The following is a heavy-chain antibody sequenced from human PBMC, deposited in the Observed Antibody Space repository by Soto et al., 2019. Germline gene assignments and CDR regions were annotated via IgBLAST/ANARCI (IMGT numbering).Heavy chain of an antibody. J-gene: IGHJ4*02. V-gene: IGHV4-4*02. CDR1: GGSINSRYW. CDR2: IYHSGST. D-gene: IGHD3-10*01. CDR3: SRDQNGSGNYYTRYFDY. Sequence: PSETLSLTCAVSGGSINSRYWWSWVRQSPGKGLEWIGEIYHSGSTNYNPSLKSRVTISVDKSTNQFSLNLSSVTAADTAVYFCSRDQNGSGNYYTRYFDYWGQGTLVTVSS.